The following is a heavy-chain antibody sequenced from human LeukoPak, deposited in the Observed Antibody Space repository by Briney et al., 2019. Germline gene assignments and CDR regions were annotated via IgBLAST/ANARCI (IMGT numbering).Heavy chain of an antibody. J-gene: IGHJ4*02. CDR1: GGSFSGYY. CDR3: ARRWGYCSGGSCSYYFDY. CDR2: IYYSGST. D-gene: IGHD2-15*01. Sequence: SETLSLTCAVYGGSFSGYYWGWIRQPPGKGLEWIGSIYYSGSTYYNPSLKSRVTISVDTSKNQFSLKLSSVTAADTAVYYCARRWGYCSGGSCSYYFDYWGQGTLVTVSS. V-gene: IGHV4-39*01.